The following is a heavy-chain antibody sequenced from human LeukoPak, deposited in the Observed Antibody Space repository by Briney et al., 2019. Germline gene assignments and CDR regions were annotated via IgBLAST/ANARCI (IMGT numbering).Heavy chain of an antibody. CDR1: GFTFSSYG. V-gene: IGHV3-33*06. D-gene: IGHD2-2*01. J-gene: IGHJ6*03. CDR2: IWYDGSNK. CDR3: AKTGYCSSASCYYYYYYMDV. Sequence: GGSLRLSCAASGFTFSSYGMHWVRQAPGKGLEWVSVIWYDGSNKYYADSVKGRFTISRDNSKNTLYLQMNSLRAEDTAEYYCAKTGYCSSASCYYYYYYMDVWGKGTTVTVSS.